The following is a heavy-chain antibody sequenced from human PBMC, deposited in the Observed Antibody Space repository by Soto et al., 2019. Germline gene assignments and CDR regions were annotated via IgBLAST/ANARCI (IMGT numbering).Heavy chain of an antibody. CDR1: GFTFSSYA. Sequence: EVQLLESGGGLVQPGGSLRLSCAASGFTFSSYAMSWVRQAPGKGLEWVSAISGSGGSTYYADSVKGRFTISRDNSKNTLYLQMNSLRAEDTAVYYCAKNTPRITMVRGVMYWSERGAFDYWGQGTLVTVSS. V-gene: IGHV3-23*01. CDR2: ISGSGGST. D-gene: IGHD3-10*01. J-gene: IGHJ4*02. CDR3: AKNTPRITMVRGVMYWSERGAFDY.